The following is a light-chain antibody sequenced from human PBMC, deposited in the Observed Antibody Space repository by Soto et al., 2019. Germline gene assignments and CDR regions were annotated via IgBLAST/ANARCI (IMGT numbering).Light chain of an antibody. CDR2: KIS. CDR1: QSLLHSNGDTY. Sequence: EIVMTQTPLSSPVTLGQPASISCRSSQSLLHSNGDTYLSWLQQRPDQPPRLLIYKISNRLSGVPDRFSGSGAETDFTLKISRVEAEDVGVYYRMQATQFPFTFGGGTKVEI. CDR3: MQATQFPFT. J-gene: IGKJ4*01. V-gene: IGKV2-24*01.